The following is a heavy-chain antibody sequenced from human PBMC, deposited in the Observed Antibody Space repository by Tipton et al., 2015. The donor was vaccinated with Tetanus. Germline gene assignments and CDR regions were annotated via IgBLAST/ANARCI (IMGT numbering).Heavy chain of an antibody. D-gene: IGHD1-26*01. Sequence: TLSLTCTVSGGSISSGGYYWTWIRQRPGKGLEWIGDIYSFGSTYYHPSLKGRVTKSMDTSKNQFSLDWNSVTAADTAVYYCARDQARGSRGWNYFGYWGQGALVTVSS. CDR2: IYSFGST. V-gene: IGHV4-31*03. J-gene: IGHJ4*02. CDR3: ARDQARGSRGWNYFGY. CDR1: GGSISSGGYY.